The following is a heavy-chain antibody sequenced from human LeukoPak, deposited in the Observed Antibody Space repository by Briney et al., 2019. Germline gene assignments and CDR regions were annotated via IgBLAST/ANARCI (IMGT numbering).Heavy chain of an antibody. CDR1: GFTFSSYS. CDR3: AREMVGAIYYYYMDV. D-gene: IGHD1-26*01. J-gene: IGHJ6*03. CDR2: I. Sequence: GGSLRLSCAASGFTFSSYSMNWVRQAPGKGLEWVSSIKGRFTISRDNAKNSLYLQMNSLRAEDTAVYYCAREMVGAIYYYYMDVWGKGTTVTVSS. V-gene: IGHV3-21*01.